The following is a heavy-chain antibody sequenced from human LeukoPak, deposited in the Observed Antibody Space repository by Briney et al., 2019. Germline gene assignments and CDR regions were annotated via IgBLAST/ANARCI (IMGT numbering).Heavy chain of an antibody. D-gene: IGHD3-9*01. Sequence: SETLSLTCSVSGVSISGRGYWGWSRSHPGKGLEWIGYIDYSGKTYYKPSLQSRVIISADTSKNQFTLKVSSVTAADTAVYYCATGYGSGWFDAWGQGAVVAVSS. CDR1: GVSISGRGY. CDR2: IDYSGKT. CDR3: ATGYGSGWFDA. V-gene: IGHV4-31*03. J-gene: IGHJ5*02.